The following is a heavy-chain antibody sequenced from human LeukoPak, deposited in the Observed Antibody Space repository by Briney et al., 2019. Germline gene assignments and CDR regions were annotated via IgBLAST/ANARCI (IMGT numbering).Heavy chain of an antibody. D-gene: IGHD3-3*01. Sequence: ASVKVSCKASGYTFIDYYMHWVRQAPGQGLEWMRRINTNSGGTNYAQNFQGRVTMTRDSSISTASMELSRLTSDDTAVYYCARGPYYDFRLGYWGQGTLVAVSS. CDR2: INTNSGGT. CDR1: GYTFIDYY. J-gene: IGHJ4*02. V-gene: IGHV1-2*06. CDR3: ARGPYYDFRLGY.